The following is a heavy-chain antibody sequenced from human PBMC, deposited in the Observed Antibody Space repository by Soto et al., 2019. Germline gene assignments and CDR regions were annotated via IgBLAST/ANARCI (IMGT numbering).Heavy chain of an antibody. CDR2: IYYSGST. D-gene: IGHD4-17*01. Sequence: QVQLQESARGLVKPSQTLSLTCTVSGGSISSGGYYWSWIRQHPGKGLEWIGYIYYSGSTYYNPSLKSRVTISVDTSKNQFSLKLSSVTAADTAVYYCARWYGDATNEDYWGQGTLVTVSS. J-gene: IGHJ4*02. CDR3: ARWYGDATNEDY. CDR1: GGSISSGGYY. V-gene: IGHV4-31*03.